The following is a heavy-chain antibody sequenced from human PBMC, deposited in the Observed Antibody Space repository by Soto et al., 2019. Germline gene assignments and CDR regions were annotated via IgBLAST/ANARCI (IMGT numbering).Heavy chain of an antibody. CDR1: GFTFSSYS. CDR3: ARVGGQLVPGFDY. Sequence: EVQLVESGGGLVKPGGSVRLSCAASGFTFSSYSMNWVRQAPGKGLEWVSSISSSSSYIYYADSVKGRFTISRDNAKNSLYLQMNSLRSEDTAVYYCARVGGQLVPGFDYWGQGTLVTVSS. V-gene: IGHV3-21*01. J-gene: IGHJ4*02. D-gene: IGHD6-6*01. CDR2: ISSSSSYI.